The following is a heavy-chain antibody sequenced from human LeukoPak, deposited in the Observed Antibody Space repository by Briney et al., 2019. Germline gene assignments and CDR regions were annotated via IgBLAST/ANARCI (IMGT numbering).Heavy chain of an antibody. J-gene: IGHJ3*02. CDR1: GGSISSSSYY. D-gene: IGHD5-18*01. CDR2: IYYSGST. V-gene: IGHV4-39*07. CDR3: AREDGTAMDNAFDI. Sequence: PSETLSLTCTVSGGSISSSSYYWGWIRQPPGKGLEWIGSIYYSGSTYYNPSLKSRVTISEDPSKNQFSLKLRSVTAADTAVYYCAREDGTAMDNAFDIWSQGTMVTVSS.